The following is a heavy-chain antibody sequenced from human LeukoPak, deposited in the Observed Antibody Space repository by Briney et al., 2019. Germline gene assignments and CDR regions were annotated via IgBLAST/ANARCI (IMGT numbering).Heavy chain of an antibody. CDR1: GFTFSSYW. CDR3: ARVWSGYYYYYYYGMDV. CDR2: IKQDGSEK. J-gene: IGHJ6*02. Sequence: PGGSLRLSCAASGFTFSSYWMSWVRQAPGKGLEWVANIKQDGSEKYYVDSVKGRFTISRDNAKNSLYLQMNSLRAEDTAVYYCARVWSGYYYYYYYGMDVWGQGTTVTVSS. D-gene: IGHD3-3*01. V-gene: IGHV3-7*04.